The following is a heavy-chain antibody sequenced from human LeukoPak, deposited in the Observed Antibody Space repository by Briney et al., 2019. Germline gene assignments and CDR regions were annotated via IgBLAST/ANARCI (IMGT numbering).Heavy chain of an antibody. CDR3: ARVLADPSIADLYYFDY. Sequence: SETLSLTCTVSGGSISSYYWSWIRQPAGKGLEWIGRIYTSGSTNYNPSLKSRVTMSVDTSKNQFSLQLNSVTPEDTAVYYCARVLADPSIADLYYFDYWGQGTLVTVSS. CDR1: GGSISSYY. CDR2: IYTSGST. D-gene: IGHD6-6*01. J-gene: IGHJ4*02. V-gene: IGHV4-4*07.